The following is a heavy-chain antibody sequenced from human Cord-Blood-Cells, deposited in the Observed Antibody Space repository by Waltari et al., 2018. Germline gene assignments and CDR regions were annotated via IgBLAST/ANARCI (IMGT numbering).Heavy chain of an antibody. CDR1: GFSLSTSGVG. V-gene: IGHV2-5*02. CDR2: IYWDDDK. J-gene: IGHJ4*02. CDR3: AHTVGIAAAGTPFDY. Sequence: QITLKESGPPLVKPTQTLTLTCTFSGFSLSTSGVGVGWIRQPPGKALEWLALIYWDDDKRYSPSLKSRLTITKDTSKNQVVLTMTNMDPVDTATYYCAHTVGIAAAGTPFDYWGQGTLVTVSS. D-gene: IGHD6-13*01.